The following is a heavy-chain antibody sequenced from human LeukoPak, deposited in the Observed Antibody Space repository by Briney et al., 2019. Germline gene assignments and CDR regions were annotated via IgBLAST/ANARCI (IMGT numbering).Heavy chain of an antibody. CDR3: ASPPGGSSYDGYFDY. CDR1: GGSISSGDYY. CDR2: IYYSGST. Sequence: SETLSLTCTVSGGSISSGDYYWSWICQPPGKGLEWIGYIYYSGSTYYNPSLKSRVTISVDTSKNQFSLKLSSVTAADTAVYYCASPPGGSSYDGYFDYWGQGTLVTVSS. V-gene: IGHV4-30-4*08. J-gene: IGHJ4*02. D-gene: IGHD6-6*01.